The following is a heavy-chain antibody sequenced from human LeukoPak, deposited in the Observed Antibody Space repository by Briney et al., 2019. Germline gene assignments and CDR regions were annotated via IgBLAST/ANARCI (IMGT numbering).Heavy chain of an antibody. J-gene: IGHJ4*02. V-gene: IGHV3-23*01. Sequence: GSLRLSCAASGFTFSSYAMSWVRQAPGKGLEWVSAISGSGGSTYYADSVKGRFTISRDNSKNTLYLQMNSLRAEDTAVYYCAKVLADYYYDSSGYYQYWGQGTLVTVSS. CDR3: AKVLADYYYDSSGYYQY. CDR1: GFTFSSYA. CDR2: ISGSGGST. D-gene: IGHD3-22*01.